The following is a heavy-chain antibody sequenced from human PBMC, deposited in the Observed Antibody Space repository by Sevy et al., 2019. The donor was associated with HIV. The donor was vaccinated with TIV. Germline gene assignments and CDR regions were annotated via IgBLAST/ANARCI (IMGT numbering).Heavy chain of an antibody. Sequence: GGSLRLSCAASGFTFSSYWMSWVRQAPGKGLEWVANIKQDGSEKYYVDSVKGRFTISRDKAKNSMYLQMNSLRAEDTAVYYCARDERDYDFWSGYYRGAFDIWGQGTMVTVSS. V-gene: IGHV3-7*03. CDR3: ARDERDYDFWSGYYRGAFDI. J-gene: IGHJ3*02. CDR2: IKQDGSEK. CDR1: GFTFSSYW. D-gene: IGHD3-3*01.